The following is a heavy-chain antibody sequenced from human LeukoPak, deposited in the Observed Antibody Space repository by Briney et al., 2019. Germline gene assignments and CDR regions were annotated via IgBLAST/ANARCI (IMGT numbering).Heavy chain of an antibody. V-gene: IGHV1-69*05. CDR2: IIPIFGTA. J-gene: IGHJ6*03. Sequence: WASVKVSCKASGGTFSSYAISWVRQAPGQGLEWMGGIIPIFGTANYAQKFQGRVTITTDESTSTAYMELSSLRSEDTAVYYCARSPYRTIFGVAPSYYYYYYMDVWGKGTTVTVSS. CDR3: ARSPYRTIFGVAPSYYYYYYMDV. D-gene: IGHD3-3*01. CDR1: GGTFSSYA.